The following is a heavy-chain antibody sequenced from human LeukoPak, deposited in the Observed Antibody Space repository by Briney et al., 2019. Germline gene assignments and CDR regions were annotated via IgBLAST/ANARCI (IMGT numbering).Heavy chain of an antibody. CDR2: IYTSGIT. CDR3: VGYYVGKFDY. J-gene: IGHJ4*02. V-gene: IGHV3-66*02. D-gene: IGHD4-23*01. Sequence: GGSLRLSCSASGFSFSDYHMTWIRQSPGKGLEWVSLIYTSGITKYTDSVKGRFTISRDNAKNTLYLQMNTLSAEDTAVYYCVGYYVGKFDYWGQGTLVTVSS. CDR1: GFSFSDYH.